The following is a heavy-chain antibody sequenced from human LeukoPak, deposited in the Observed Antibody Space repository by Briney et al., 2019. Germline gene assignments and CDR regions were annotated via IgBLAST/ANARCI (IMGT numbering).Heavy chain of an antibody. J-gene: IGHJ5*02. Sequence: GGSLRLSCAASGFTFSDYYMSWISQAPGKWLEWVSYISSSGSTIYYADSVKGRFTISRDNAKNSLYLQMNSLRAEDTAVYYCAVSVGATSEWFDPWGQGTLVTVSS. D-gene: IGHD1-26*01. CDR2: ISSSGSTI. CDR1: GFTFSDYY. CDR3: AVSVGATSEWFDP. V-gene: IGHV3-11*04.